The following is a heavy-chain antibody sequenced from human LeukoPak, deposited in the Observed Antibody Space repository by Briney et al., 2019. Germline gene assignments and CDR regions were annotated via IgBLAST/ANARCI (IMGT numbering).Heavy chain of an antibody. CDR1: TFTFNNYA. CDR2: ILYDGTMK. Sequence: GGSLRLSCAASTFTFNNYAMHWVRHAPGKGLEWVAVILYDGTMKYYGDSVKGRFTISRDNSNNMLYLQMNSLRPEDTAVYYCAKELKPMIVVADLFDYWGQGTLVTVSS. D-gene: IGHD3-22*01. J-gene: IGHJ4*02. CDR3: AKELKPMIVVADLFDY. V-gene: IGHV3-30*04.